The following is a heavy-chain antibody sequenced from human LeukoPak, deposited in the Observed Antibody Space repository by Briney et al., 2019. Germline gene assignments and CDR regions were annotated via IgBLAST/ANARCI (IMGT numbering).Heavy chain of an antibody. CDR3: ARDNYGSGSYYKW. Sequence: GASVKVSCKASGYTFTDYYMHWVRQAPGQGLEWMGWINPNNGGTNYAQKFQGRVTMTRDTSITTAYMELSRLRSDDTAVYYCARDNYGSGSYYKWWGQGTLVTVSS. D-gene: IGHD3-10*01. CDR2: INPNNGGT. V-gene: IGHV1-2*02. J-gene: IGHJ4*02. CDR1: GYTFTDYY.